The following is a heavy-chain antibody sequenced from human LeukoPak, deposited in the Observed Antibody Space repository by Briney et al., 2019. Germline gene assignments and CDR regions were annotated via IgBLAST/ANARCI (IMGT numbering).Heavy chain of an antibody. CDR3: VTGGNYFEY. V-gene: IGHV3-15*01. CDR1: GFTFSNAW. Sequence: GGSLRLSCAASGFTFSNAWMTWVRQAPGKGLEWLGRIKSKTDGGTTDYAAPVKDRFTISRDDSKNTLSLQMNSLRTEDTAVYYCVTGGNYFEYWGQGTLVTVSS. D-gene: IGHD1-26*01. CDR2: IKSKTDGGTT. J-gene: IGHJ4*02.